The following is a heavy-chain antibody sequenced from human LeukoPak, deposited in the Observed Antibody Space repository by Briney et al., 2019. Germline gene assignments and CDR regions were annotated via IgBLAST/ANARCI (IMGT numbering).Heavy chain of an antibody. D-gene: IGHD4-23*01. J-gene: IGHJ4*02. Sequence: PGGSLRLSCGASGFTFSIYAMSWVRQAPGKGLEWVSALSGSGGSTYYADSVRGRFTISRDNSKNTLYLQMNSLRAEDTAVYYCAKGGRSPGSNLDDYWGQGTLVTVSS. CDR3: AKGGRSPGSNLDDY. CDR1: GFTFSIYA. CDR2: LSGSGGST. V-gene: IGHV3-23*01.